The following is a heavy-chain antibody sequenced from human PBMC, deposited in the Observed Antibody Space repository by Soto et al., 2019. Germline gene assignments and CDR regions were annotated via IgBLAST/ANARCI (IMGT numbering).Heavy chain of an antibody. J-gene: IGHJ3*02. V-gene: IGHV1-69*01. CDR2: IVPFIGKA. D-gene: IGHD2-15*01. CDR3: ARDTPDGGAFQI. CDR1: GGSFGSYA. Sequence: QVQLVQSGAEMKKPGSSVKVSCKASGGSFGSYAISWVRQAPGQGLEWMGGIVPFIGKAKYAQKFQARVTITADESTTTAYIDLNSLRSEDTAMYYCARDTPDGGAFQIWGQGTMVTVSS.